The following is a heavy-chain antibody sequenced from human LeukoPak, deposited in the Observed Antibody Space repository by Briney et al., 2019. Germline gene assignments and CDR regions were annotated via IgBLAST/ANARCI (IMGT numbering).Heavy chain of an antibody. D-gene: IGHD3-22*01. Sequence: GGSLRLSCAASGFTFSSYAMSWVRQAPGKGLEWVSATSGSGGSTYYADSVKGRFTISRDNSKNTLYLQMNSLRAEDTAVYYCAKYDYYDSSGYHAPFDYWGQGTLVAVSS. V-gene: IGHV3-23*01. CDR2: TSGSGGST. J-gene: IGHJ4*02. CDR1: GFTFSSYA. CDR3: AKYDYYDSSGYHAPFDY.